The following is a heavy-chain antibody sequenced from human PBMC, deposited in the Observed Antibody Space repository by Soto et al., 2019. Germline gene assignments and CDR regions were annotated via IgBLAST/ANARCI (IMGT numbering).Heavy chain of an antibody. CDR1: GGTFSSYT. CDR3: ARETWEGSSWYLLFFDY. V-gene: IGHV1-69*08. D-gene: IGHD6-13*01. Sequence: QVQLVQSGAEVKKPGSSVKVSCKASGGTFSSYTISWVRQAPGQGLEWMGRIIPILGIANYAQKFQGRVTITADKSTSTAYMELSSLRSEDTAVYYCARETWEGSSWYLLFFDYWGQGTLVTVSS. J-gene: IGHJ4*02. CDR2: IIPILGIA.